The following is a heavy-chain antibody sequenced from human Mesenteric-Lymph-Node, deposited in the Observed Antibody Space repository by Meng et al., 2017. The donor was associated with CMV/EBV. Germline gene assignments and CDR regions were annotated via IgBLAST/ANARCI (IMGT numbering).Heavy chain of an antibody. CDR2: INTTAGNP. Sequence: CKASGYTFTSYAMHWVRQAPGQGLEWMGWINTTAGNPTSAPGFTGQFVFSLDTSVSTAYLQISSLKAEDTAVYYCASTTLPTAGVGQHCGQGTLVTVSS. J-gene: IGHJ1*01. CDR1: GYTFTSYA. V-gene: IGHV7-4-1*02. CDR3: ASTTLPTAGVGQH. D-gene: IGHD1-1*01.